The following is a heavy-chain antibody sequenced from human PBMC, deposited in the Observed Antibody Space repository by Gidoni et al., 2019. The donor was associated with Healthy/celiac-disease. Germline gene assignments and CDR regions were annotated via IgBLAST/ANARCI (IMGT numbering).Heavy chain of an antibody. J-gene: IGHJ4*02. Sequence: STYYNPSLKSRVTISVDTSKNQFSLKLSSVTAADTAVYYCARAKRYCSSTSCYRDWGQGTLVTVSS. D-gene: IGHD2-2*01. CDR2: ST. CDR3: ARAKRYCSSTSCYRD. V-gene: IGHV4-31*02.